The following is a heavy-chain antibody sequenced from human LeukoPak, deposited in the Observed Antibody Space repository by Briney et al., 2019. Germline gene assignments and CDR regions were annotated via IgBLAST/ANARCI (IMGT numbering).Heavy chain of an antibody. CDR3: ATDAFDRYNWNRPCYRY. V-gene: IGHV1-24*01. D-gene: IGHD1-20*01. Sequence: ASVKVSCKVSGYTLTELSMHWVRQAPGKGLEWMGGFDPEDGETIYAQKFQGRVTMTEDTSTDTAYMELSSLRSGDTAVYYCATDAFDRYNWNRPCYRYWGQGTLVTVSS. CDR1: GYTLTELS. J-gene: IGHJ4*02. CDR2: FDPEDGET.